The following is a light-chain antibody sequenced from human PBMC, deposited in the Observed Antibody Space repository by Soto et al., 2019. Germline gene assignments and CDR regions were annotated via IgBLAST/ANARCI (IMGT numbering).Light chain of an antibody. CDR3: QQFGNSPWT. Sequence: EIVLTQSPGTLSLSPGERATLSCRASQSVSSSYLVWYQPKPGQAPRLLIYGASSRATGIPDRFSGSGSGTDFTLTISRLEPEDVAVYYCQQFGNSPWTFGQGTKVEIK. CDR1: QSVSSSY. CDR2: GAS. J-gene: IGKJ1*01. V-gene: IGKV3-20*01.